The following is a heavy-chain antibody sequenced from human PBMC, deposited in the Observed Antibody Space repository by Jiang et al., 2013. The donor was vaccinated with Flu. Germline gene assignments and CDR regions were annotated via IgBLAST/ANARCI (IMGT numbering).Heavy chain of an antibody. J-gene: IGHJ4*02. CDR3: ARYYDSTGGHFDY. V-gene: IGHV6-1*01. Sequence: SQTLSLTCAISGDSVSTNSAAWNWIRQSPSRGLEWLGRTYYRSKWYNDYAVSVKGRITISPDTSKNQFSLQLNSVTPEDTAAYYCARYYDSTGGHFDYWGQGILVTVSS. CDR2: TYYRSKWYN. CDR1: GDSVSTNSAA. D-gene: IGHD3-22*01.